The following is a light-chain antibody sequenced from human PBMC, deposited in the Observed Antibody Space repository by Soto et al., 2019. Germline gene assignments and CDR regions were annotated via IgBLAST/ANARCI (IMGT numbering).Light chain of an antibody. CDR2: YDD. Sequence: QSVLTQPPSVSEAPRQRVTISCSGSRSNIGNNAVSWYQQLPGKAPKLLIYYDDLLPSGVSDRFSGSKSGTSASLTISGLQSEDEAAYYCAAWDDSLKGRVFGGGTKLTVL. J-gene: IGLJ2*01. CDR1: RSNIGNNA. V-gene: IGLV1-36*01. CDR3: AAWDDSLKGRV.